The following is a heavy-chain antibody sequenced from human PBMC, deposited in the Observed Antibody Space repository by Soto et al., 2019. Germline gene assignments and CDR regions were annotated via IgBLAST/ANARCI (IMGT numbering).Heavy chain of an antibody. D-gene: IGHD3-10*01. CDR1: GGTLSSYA. J-gene: IGHJ6*02. CDR3: ANARGYGSGRNNHYYGMDV. V-gene: IGHV1-69*17. CDR2: IIPIFNIP. Sequence: QVHLVQSGSEVRKPGSSVKVSCKDSGGTLSSYAITWVRLAPGQVLEWMGGIIPIFNIPDYAQKFQGRVSITADKATSTAYMELSNLRPEDTAIYYCANARGYGSGRNNHYYGMDVWGQGTTVTVSS.